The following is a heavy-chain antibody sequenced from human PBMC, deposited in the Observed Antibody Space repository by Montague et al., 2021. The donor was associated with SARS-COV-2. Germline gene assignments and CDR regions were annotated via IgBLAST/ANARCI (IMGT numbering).Heavy chain of an antibody. CDR1: GFTFTSYW. Sequence: SLRLSCAASGFTFTSYWMAWVCQAPGKGLEWVASLKENGSEKYILDSVKGRFTISRDNAKDSLYLQMNSLRAEDTAVYYCARGPRVVAATLWFDPWGQGTQVTVSS. CDR2: LKENGSEK. D-gene: IGHD2-15*01. V-gene: IGHV3-7*04. CDR3: ARGPRVVAATLWFDP. J-gene: IGHJ5*02.